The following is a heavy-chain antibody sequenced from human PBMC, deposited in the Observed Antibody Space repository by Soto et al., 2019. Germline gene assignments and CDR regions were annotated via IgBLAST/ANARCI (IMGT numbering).Heavy chain of an antibody. CDR2: SYRGGTNV. D-gene: IGHD1-26*01. Sequence: PGGSLRLSCAASGFTFSDFHMTWIRQAPGKGLEWISYSYRGGTNVYYADAVKGRFTISRNNAKNSLYLHMNSLKVEDTAVYYCAKRIVGNTCHAMDVCCQGTTVIVSS. CDR1: GFTFSDFH. CDR3: AKRIVGNTCHAMDV. J-gene: IGHJ6*02. V-gene: IGHV3-11*01.